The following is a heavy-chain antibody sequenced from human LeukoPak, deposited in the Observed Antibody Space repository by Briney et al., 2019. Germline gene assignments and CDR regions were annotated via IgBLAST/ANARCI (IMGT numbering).Heavy chain of an antibody. D-gene: IGHD6-13*01. CDR3: ARQVAAAVTFDY. J-gene: IGHJ4*03. CDR1: GGSISSYY. V-gene: IGHV4-59*01. Sequence: PSETLSLTCTVSGGSISSYYWSWIRQPPGKGLEWIGCIYYSGSSNYNPSLKSRVTISVDTSKKQFSLNLSSVTAADTAVYFCARQVAAAVTFDYWGKGTTVTVSS. CDR2: IYYSGSS.